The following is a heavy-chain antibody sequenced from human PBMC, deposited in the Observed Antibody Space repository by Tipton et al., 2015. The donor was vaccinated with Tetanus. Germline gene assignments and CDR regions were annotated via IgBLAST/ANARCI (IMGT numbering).Heavy chain of an antibody. J-gene: IGHJ6*02. CDR2: ISAYNGNT. V-gene: IGHV1-18*01. CDR3: ARTLRSYYYYYGMDV. D-gene: IGHD2-15*01. CDR1: GYTFTSHG. Sequence: QLVQSGAEVKKPGASVKVSCKASGYTFTSHGISWVRQAPGQGLEWMGWISAYNGNTNYAQKLQGRVTMTTDTSTSTAYMELRSLRSDDTAVYYCARTLRSYYYYYGMDVWGQGTTVTVSS.